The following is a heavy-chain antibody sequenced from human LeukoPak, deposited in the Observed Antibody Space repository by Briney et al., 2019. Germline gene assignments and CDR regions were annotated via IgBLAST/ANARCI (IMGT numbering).Heavy chain of an antibody. V-gene: IGHV1-8*01. CDR1: GYSFTSHN. J-gene: IGHJ4*02. D-gene: IGHD6-19*01. CDR2: VSPSSGNT. CDR3: ARGHPGYASGWPDY. Sequence: ASVRVSCKTSGYSFTSHNINWVRQATGQGLEWMGWVSPSSGNTAYAQRFQCRVTLTRDTSISTGYMEVTPLTSEDTAVYYCARGHPGYASGWPDYWGQGTLVTVSS.